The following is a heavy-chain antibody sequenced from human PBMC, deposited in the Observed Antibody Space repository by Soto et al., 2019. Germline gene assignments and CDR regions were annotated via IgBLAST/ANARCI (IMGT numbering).Heavy chain of an antibody. V-gene: IGHV1-46*01. CDR2: INPSGGST. Sequence: ASVKVSCKASGYTFTGHYIHWVRHVPGQGLEWMGKINPSGGSTSYAQKFQGRVTMTRDTSTSTVYMELSSLRSEDTAVYYCARLSSMVTSPLDYWGQGTLVTVSS. CDR3: ARLSSMVTSPLDY. J-gene: IGHJ4*02. D-gene: IGHD4-17*01. CDR1: GYTFTGHY.